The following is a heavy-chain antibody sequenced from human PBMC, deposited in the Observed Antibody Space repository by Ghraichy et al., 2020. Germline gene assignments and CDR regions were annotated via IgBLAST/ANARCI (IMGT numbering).Heavy chain of an antibody. CDR3: AREGDRAGERLYYYDTRYYFDY. Sequence: GGSLRLSCAASGFTVSSNYMSWVRQTPGKGLEWVSVIYSGGSTYYADSVKGRFTISRDNSKNTLYLQMNSLRAEDTAVYYCAREGDRAGERLYYYDTRYYFDYWGQGTLVTVSS. J-gene: IGHJ4*02. CDR2: IYSGGST. D-gene: IGHD3-22*01. V-gene: IGHV3-66*01. CDR1: GFTVSSNY.